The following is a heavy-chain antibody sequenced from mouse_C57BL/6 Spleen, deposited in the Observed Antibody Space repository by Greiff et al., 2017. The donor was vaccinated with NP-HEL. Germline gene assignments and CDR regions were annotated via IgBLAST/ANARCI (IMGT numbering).Heavy chain of an antibody. J-gene: IGHJ3*01. D-gene: IGHD3-2*02. Sequence: VQLQQSGAELVRPGTSVKVSCKASGYAFTNYLIEWVKQRPGQGLEWIGVINPGSGGTNYNEKFKGKATLTADKSSSTAYMQLSSLTSEDAAVYFCARVDSSGDLYWGQGTLVTVSA. CDR3: ARVDSSGDLY. V-gene: IGHV1-54*01. CDR1: GYAFTNYL. CDR2: INPGSGGT.